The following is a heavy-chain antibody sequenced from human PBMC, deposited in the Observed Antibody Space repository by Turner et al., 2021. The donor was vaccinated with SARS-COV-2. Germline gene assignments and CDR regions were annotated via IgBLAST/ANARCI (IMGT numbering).Heavy chain of an antibody. D-gene: IGHD4-17*01. CDR1: GASISSGYY. CDR3: ARLTKVVSLPDS. J-gene: IGHJ4*02. Sequence: QVQLQESGPGLVKPSQTLSLTCTVSGASISSGYYWSWIRQHPGKGLEWIGYIYYSGSTSYNPSLKSRITISLDTSKKQFSLKVTSVTAADTAVYYCARLTKVVSLPDSWGQGTLVTVSS. V-gene: IGHV4-31*03. CDR2: IYYSGST.